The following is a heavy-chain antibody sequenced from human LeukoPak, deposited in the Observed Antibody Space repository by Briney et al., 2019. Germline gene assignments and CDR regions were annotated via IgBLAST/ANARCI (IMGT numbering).Heavy chain of an antibody. Sequence: GGSLRLSCAASGFTFDDYAMHWVRQAPGKGLEWVSGISWNSGSIGYADSVKGRFTISRDNAKNSLYLQMNSLRDEDTAVYYCASDQQWLAYYYYGMDVWGQGTTVTVSS. CDR3: ASDQQWLAYYYYGMDV. V-gene: IGHV3-9*01. CDR2: ISWNSGSI. D-gene: IGHD6-19*01. J-gene: IGHJ6*02. CDR1: GFTFDDYA.